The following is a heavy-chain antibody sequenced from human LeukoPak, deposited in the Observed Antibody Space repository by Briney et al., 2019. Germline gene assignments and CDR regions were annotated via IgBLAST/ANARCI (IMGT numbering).Heavy chain of an antibody. CDR3: AMYNFWRGYYGDY. Sequence: SETLSLTCTVSGGSISSYYWSWIRQPPGKGLEWIGYVSYSGSTNYNPSLKSRVTISEDTSKNHFSLKLSSVTAADTAVYYCAMYNFWRGYYGDYWGQGTLVTVSS. CDR1: GGSISSYY. V-gene: IGHV4-59*01. CDR2: VSYSGST. J-gene: IGHJ4*02. D-gene: IGHD3-3*01.